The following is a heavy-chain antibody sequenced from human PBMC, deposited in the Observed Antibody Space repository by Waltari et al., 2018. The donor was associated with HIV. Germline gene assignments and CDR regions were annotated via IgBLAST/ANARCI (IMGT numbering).Heavy chain of an antibody. CDR3: ARGVVVVPAGYYYYGMDV. CDR2: INHSGST. Sequence: QVQLQQWGAGLLKPSETLSLTCAVYGGSFSGYYWSWIRQPPGKGLEWIGEINHSGSTNYNPSRKSRVTISVDTSKNQFSLKLSSVTAADTAVYYCARGVVVVPAGYYYYGMDVWGQGTTVTVSS. J-gene: IGHJ6*02. CDR1: GGSFSGYY. V-gene: IGHV4-34*01. D-gene: IGHD2-2*01.